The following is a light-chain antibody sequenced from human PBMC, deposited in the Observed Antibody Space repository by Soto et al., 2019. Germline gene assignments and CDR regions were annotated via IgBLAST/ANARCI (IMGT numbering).Light chain of an antibody. CDR2: DVS. CDR3: CSYTTSNTRQIV. V-gene: IGLV2-14*01. Sequence: QSALTQPASVSGSRGQSITISCTGTSSEVGGYNYVSWYQQHPGKAPKFMIYDVSNRPSGVSNRFSGSKSGNTASLTISGLQAEDEADYYCCSYTTSNTRQIVFGTGTKVTVL. J-gene: IGLJ1*01. CDR1: SSEVGGYNY.